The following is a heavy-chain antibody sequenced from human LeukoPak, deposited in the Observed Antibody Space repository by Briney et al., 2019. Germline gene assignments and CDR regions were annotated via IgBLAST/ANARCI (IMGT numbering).Heavy chain of an antibody. D-gene: IGHD6-19*01. J-gene: IGHJ3*02. Sequence: SETLSLTCTVSGGSISSGGYYWSWIRQHPGKGLEWIGYIYYSGSTCYNPSLKSRVTISVDTSKNQFSLKLSSVTAADTAVYYCARGDLSPNIAVAGTGFFDIWGQGTMVTVSS. CDR2: IYYSGST. V-gene: IGHV4-31*03. CDR1: GGSISSGGYY. CDR3: ARGDLSPNIAVAGTGFFDI.